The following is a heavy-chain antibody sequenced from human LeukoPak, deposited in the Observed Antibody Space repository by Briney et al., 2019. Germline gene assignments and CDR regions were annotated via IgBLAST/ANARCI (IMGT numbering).Heavy chain of an antibody. CDR1: GGSINGFY. D-gene: IGHD6-13*01. CDR3: AGLHFAAAEEFDP. Sequence: SEALSLTCTVSGGSINGFYWSWIRQPPGKGLEWIGYIYYSGNTNYNPSLRGRVTISLDTSKNQFSLNLNSVTAADTAMYYCAGLHFAAAEEFDPWGQGTLVTVSS. J-gene: IGHJ5*02. V-gene: IGHV4-59*08. CDR2: IYYSGNT.